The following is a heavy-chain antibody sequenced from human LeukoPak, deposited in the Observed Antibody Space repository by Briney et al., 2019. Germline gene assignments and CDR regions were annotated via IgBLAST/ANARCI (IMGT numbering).Heavy chain of an antibody. J-gene: IGHJ4*02. D-gene: IGHD3-10*01. CDR3: ARSPQNITMVRGVIGPQFDY. V-gene: IGHV1-2*04. CDR1: GYTFTGYY. Sequence: GASVKVSCKASGYTFTGYYMHWVRQAPGQGLEWMGWINPNSGGTNYAQKFQGWVTVTRDTSISTAYMELSRLRSDDTAVYYCARSPQNITMVRGVIGPQFDYWGQGTLVTVSS. CDR2: INPNSGGT.